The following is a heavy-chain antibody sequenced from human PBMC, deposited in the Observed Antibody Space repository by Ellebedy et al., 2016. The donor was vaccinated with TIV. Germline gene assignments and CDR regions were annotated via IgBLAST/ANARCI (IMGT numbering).Heavy chain of an antibody. CDR2: INPNSGGT. CDR3: ARGIDAFDI. V-gene: IGHV1-2*02. J-gene: IGHJ3*02. Sequence: ASVKVSCXASGYTFTAYFMHWVRQAPGQGLEWMGGINPNSGGTNYAQKFQGRVTMTRDTSISTAYMELTRLRSDDTAVYYCARGIDAFDIWGQGTVVTVSS. CDR1: GYTFTAYF.